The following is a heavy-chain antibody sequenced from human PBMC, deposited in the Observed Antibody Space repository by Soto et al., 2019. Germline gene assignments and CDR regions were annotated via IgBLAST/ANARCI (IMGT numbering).Heavy chain of an antibody. CDR1: GFNFSRSS. Sequence: GGSLRLSCAASGFNFSRSSMNWVRQAPGKGLEWVASISTSSNLIYYEDSVKGRFTVSRDNTKNSMYLQMISLRAEDTAIYYCARVMKTAVLYVMDVWAQGITVTVSS. V-gene: IGHV3-21*01. CDR2: ISTSSNLI. D-gene: IGHD2-2*01. CDR3: ARVMKTAVLYVMDV. J-gene: IGHJ6*02.